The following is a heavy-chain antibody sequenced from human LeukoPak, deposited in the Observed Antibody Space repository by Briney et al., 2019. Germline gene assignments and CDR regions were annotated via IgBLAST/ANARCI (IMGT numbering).Heavy chain of an antibody. CDR2: INHSGST. CDR1: GGSFSGYY. D-gene: IGHD2-15*01. CDR3: AGRDGYCSGGSCPPKYIRRPFGY. J-gene: IGHJ4*02. Sequence: SETLSLTCAVYGGSFSGYYWSWIRQPPGKGLEWIGEINHSGSTNYNPSLKSRVTISVDTSKNQFSLKLSSVTAADTAVYYCAGRDGYCSGGSCPPKYIRRPFGYWGQGTLVTVSS. V-gene: IGHV4-34*01.